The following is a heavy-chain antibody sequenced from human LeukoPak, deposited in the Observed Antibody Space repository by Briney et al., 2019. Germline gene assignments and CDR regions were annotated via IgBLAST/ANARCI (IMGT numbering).Heavy chain of an antibody. D-gene: IGHD1-26*01. J-gene: IGHJ3*02. CDR3: ARESGTKRAFDI. CDR1: GGSISSYY. Sequence: PSETLSLTCTVSGGSISSYYWSWIRQPPGKGLEWIGYIYYSGSTNYNPSLKSRVTISVDTSKNQFSPKLSSVTAADTAVYYCARESGTKRAFDIWGQGTMATVSS. V-gene: IGHV4-59*01. CDR2: IYYSGST.